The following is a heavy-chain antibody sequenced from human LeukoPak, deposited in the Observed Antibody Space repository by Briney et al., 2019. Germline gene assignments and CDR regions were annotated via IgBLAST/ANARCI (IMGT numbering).Heavy chain of an antibody. Sequence: SETLSLTCAVYGGSFSGYYWSWIRQPPGKGLEWIGEINHCGSTNYNPSLKSRVTISVDTSKNQFSLKLSSVTAADTAVYYCARDRSSGYWPGGYFDLWGRGTLVTVSS. V-gene: IGHV4-34*01. D-gene: IGHD3-22*01. CDR3: ARDRSSGYWPGGYFDL. CDR1: GGSFSGYY. CDR2: INHCGST. J-gene: IGHJ2*01.